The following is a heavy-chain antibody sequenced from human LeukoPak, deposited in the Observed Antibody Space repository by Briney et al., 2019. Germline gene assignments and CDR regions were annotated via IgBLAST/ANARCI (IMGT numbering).Heavy chain of an antibody. Sequence: SETLSLTCAVYGGSFSGYYWSWIRQPPGKGLEWVGEINHSGSTNYNPSLKSRVTISVDTSKNQFSLKLSPVTAADTAVYYCARAMAGGAVADNWFDPWGQGTLVTVSS. V-gene: IGHV4-34*01. D-gene: IGHD6-19*01. CDR1: GGSFSGYY. CDR2: INHSGST. J-gene: IGHJ5*02. CDR3: ARAMAGGAVADNWFDP.